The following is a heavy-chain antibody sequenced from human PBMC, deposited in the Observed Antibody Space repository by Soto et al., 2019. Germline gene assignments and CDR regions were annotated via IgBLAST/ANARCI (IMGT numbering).Heavy chain of an antibody. CDR2: IIPIFGTA. V-gene: IGHV1-69*06. D-gene: IGHD5-18*01. J-gene: IGHJ6*02. CDR3: ASFVDTAMVGAYYYYGMDV. CDR1: GGTFSSYS. Sequence: SVKVSCEASGGTFSSYSISWVRQAPGQGLEWMGGIIPIFGTANYAQKFQGRVTITADKSTSTAYMELSSLRSEDTAVYYCASFVDTAMVGAYYYYGMDVWGQGTTVTVS.